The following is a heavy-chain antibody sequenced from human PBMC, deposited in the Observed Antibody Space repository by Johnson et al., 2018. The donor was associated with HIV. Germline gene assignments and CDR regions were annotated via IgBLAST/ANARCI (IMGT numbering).Heavy chain of an antibody. CDR3: AKGQSSGYPKDAFDI. CDR2: ISYDGNNK. J-gene: IGHJ3*02. V-gene: IGHV3-30-3*01. Sequence: QVQLVESGGGVVQPGRSLRLSCAASGFTFSSYAMHWVRQAPGKGLEWVAVISYDGNNKYYADSVKGRFTISRDNSKNTLYLQMNSLRTEDTAMYYCAKGQSSGYPKDAFDIWGRGTMVTVSS. D-gene: IGHD3-22*01. CDR1: GFTFSSYA.